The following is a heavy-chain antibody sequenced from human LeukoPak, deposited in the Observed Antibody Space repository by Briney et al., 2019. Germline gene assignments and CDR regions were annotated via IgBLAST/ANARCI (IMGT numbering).Heavy chain of an antibody. Sequence: PSETLSLTCAVYGGSFSGYYWSWIRQPPGKGLEWIGEINHSGSTNYNPSLKSRVTISVDTSKNQFSLKLSSVTAADTAVYYCARSRGAAAAYWGKGTTVTISS. CDR1: GGSFSGYY. D-gene: IGHD6-13*01. CDR2: INHSGST. CDR3: ARSRGAAAAY. V-gene: IGHV4-34*01. J-gene: IGHJ6*04.